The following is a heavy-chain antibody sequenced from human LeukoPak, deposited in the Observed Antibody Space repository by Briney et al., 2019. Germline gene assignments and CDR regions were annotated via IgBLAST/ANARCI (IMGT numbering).Heavy chain of an antibody. CDR1: GGTFSNYS. D-gene: IGHD3-10*01. CDR3: AKDRGVRGGSFDC. V-gene: IGHV1-69*05. Sequence: ASVKVSCKASGGTFSNYSISWVRQAPGQGLEWMGGIIPIFGTANYAQKFQGRVTITTDESTSTAYMELSSLRSEDTAVYYCAKDRGVRGGSFDCWGQGTLVTVSS. J-gene: IGHJ4*02. CDR2: IIPIFGTA.